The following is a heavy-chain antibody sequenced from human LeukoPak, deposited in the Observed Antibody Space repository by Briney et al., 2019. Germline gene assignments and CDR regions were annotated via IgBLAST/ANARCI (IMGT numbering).Heavy chain of an antibody. V-gene: IGHV3-23*01. CDR2: ISGSGGST. CDR3: ARPKVDTIFGVIHY. Sequence: GGSLRLSCAASGFTFSRYAISWVRQAPGKGLEWVSAISGSGGSTYYADSVKGRFTISRDNSKNTLYLQMNSLRAENTAVYYCARPKVDTIFGVIHYWAQGPLVPVPS. CDR1: GFTFSRYA. D-gene: IGHD3-3*01. J-gene: IGHJ4*02.